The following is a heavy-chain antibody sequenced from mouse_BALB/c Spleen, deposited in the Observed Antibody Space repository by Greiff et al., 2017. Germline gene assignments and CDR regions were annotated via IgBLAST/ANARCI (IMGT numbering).Heavy chain of an antibody. CDR1: GFNIKDTY. CDR3: AHRYGDYYAMDY. CDR2: IDPANGNT. Sequence: EVKLQESGAELVKPGASVKLSCTASGFNIKDTYMHWVKQRPEQGLEWIGRIDPANGNTKYDPKFQGKATITADTSSNTAYLQLSSLTSEDTAVYYCAHRYGDYYAMDYWGQGTSVTVSS. D-gene: IGHD2-14*01. V-gene: IGHV14-3*02. J-gene: IGHJ4*01.